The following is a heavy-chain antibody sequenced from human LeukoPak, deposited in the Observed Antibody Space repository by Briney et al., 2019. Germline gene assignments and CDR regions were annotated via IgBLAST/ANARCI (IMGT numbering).Heavy chain of an antibody. J-gene: IGHJ3*02. CDR3: AKDGSSGIAAAADAFDI. D-gene: IGHD6-13*01. CDR2: ISGGGATS. Sequence: GGSLRLSCAASGFSFSSYWMSWVRQAPGKGLEWVSAISGGGATSYYADSVEGRFTISRDISKNTLYLQMNSLRAEDTAVYYCAKDGSSGIAAAADAFDIWGQGTMVTVSS. V-gene: IGHV3-23*01. CDR1: GFSFSSYW.